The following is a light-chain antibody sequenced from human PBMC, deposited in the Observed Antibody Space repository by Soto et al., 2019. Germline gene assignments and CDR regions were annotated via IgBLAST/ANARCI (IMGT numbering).Light chain of an antibody. Sequence: DIQMTQSPSTLSASVGDRVTITCRASQTIFRWLAWYQQRPGKAPNLLISDDSDLQSGVPSRFSGSGSGAEFTLTIGRLQHDDFATYYCQQYNSYPWTFGQGTKVEF. J-gene: IGKJ1*01. V-gene: IGKV1-5*01. CDR2: DDS. CDR3: QQYNSYPWT. CDR1: QTIFRW.